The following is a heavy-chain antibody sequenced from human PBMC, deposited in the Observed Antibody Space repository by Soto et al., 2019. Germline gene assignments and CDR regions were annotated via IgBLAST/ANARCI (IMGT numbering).Heavy chain of an antibody. CDR1: GGTFSTSA. CDR3: ARDKDRQQLGGNYYYILDV. V-gene: IGHV1-69*12. D-gene: IGHD3-3*02. CDR2: IMPVFPTP. Sequence: QVQLVQSGAEVKKPGSSVKVSCKASGGTFSTSAISWVRQAPGQGLEWVGGIMPVFPTPDYAQKFQGRVTITADESTTTGYLELTSLRTDDTAVYYCARDKDRQQLGGNYYYILDVWGQGTAITVSS. J-gene: IGHJ6*02.